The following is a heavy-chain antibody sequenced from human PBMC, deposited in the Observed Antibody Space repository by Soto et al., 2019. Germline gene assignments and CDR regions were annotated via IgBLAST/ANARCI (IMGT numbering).Heavy chain of an antibody. CDR3: AKGAKVGYPKGGDNTIAVAGYYYGMDV. CDR2: ISYDGSNK. CDR1: GFTFSSYG. J-gene: IGHJ6*02. D-gene: IGHD6-19*01. Sequence: PGGSLRLSCAASGFTFSSYGMHWVRQAPGKGLEWVAVISYDGSNKYYADSVKGRFAISRDNSKNTLYLQMNSLRAEDTAVYYCAKGAKVGYPKGGDNTIAVAGYYYGMDVWGQGTTVTVSS. V-gene: IGHV3-30*18.